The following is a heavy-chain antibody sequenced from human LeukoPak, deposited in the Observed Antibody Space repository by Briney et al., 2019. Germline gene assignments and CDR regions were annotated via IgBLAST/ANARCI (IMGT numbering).Heavy chain of an antibody. J-gene: IGHJ4*02. CDR2: ISSSGTTI. CDR1: GFTFSDYY. D-gene: IGHD3-10*01. CDR3: ASLRGVNR. V-gene: IGHV3-11*01. Sequence: GGSLRLSCAASGFTFSDYYMSWIRQPPGKGLEWGSYISSSGTTIYYADSVRGRFTVSMDNAKNSLYLQMDSLSAEDTAVYYCASLRGVNRWGQGTLVTVSS.